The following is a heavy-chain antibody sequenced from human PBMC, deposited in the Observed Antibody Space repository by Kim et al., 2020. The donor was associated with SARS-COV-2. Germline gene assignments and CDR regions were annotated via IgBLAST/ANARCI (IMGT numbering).Heavy chain of an antibody. V-gene: IGHV3-21*01. D-gene: IGHD2-15*01. Sequence: GGSLRLSCAASGFTFTSYSMNWVRQAPGKGLEWVSSISSSSSYIYYADSVKGRFTISRDNAKDSLYLQMNSLRAVDTAVYYCARDRPDGLVAAVFDYWG. J-gene: IGHJ4*01. CDR3: ARDRPDGLVAAVFDY. CDR1: GFTFTSYS. CDR2: ISSSSSYI.